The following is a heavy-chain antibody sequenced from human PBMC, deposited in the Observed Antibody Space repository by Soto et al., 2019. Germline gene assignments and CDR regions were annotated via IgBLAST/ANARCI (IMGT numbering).Heavy chain of an antibody. V-gene: IGHV1-18*01. D-gene: IGHD5-18*01. CDR3: ARCIQGDYYYGMDV. Sequence: QAQLVQSGAEVKKPGASVKVSCKASGYTFYSHSISWVRQAPGQGLEWMGRINGDYGNTQYAQKFRGRVTMTTDTXPTTVSMELTNLRSDDTAVYYCARCIQGDYYYGMDVWGQGTTVTVSS. J-gene: IGHJ6*02. CDR2: INGDYGNT. CDR1: GYTFYSHS.